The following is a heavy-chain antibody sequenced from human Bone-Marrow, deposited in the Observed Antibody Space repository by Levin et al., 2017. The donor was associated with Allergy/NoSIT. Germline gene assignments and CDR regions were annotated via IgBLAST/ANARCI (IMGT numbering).Heavy chain of an antibody. V-gene: IGHV3-7*01. CDR1: GFTFSDCW. Sequence: AGGSLRLSCAASGFTFSDCWMSWVRQAPGKGLEWVANIKQDGSEKYYVDSVKGRFTISRDNAQNSLYLQMNSLRAEDTAVYYCARDMGRAVAGRGVFDFWGQGTLVTVSS. CDR3: ARDMGRAVAGRGVFDF. D-gene: IGHD6-19*01. J-gene: IGHJ4*02. CDR2: IKQDGSEK.